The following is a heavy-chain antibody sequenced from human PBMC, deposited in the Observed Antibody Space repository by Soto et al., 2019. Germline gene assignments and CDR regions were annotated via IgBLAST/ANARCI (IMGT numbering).Heavy chain of an antibody. CDR2: IYYSGGT. Sequence: QVQLQESGPGLVKPSQTLSLTCTVSGGSINSGGFYWTWIRQHPGKVLEWIGYIYYSGGTSYNPAPKSRLTVSLDASKNQFPLQLTPVPAADTALYYCAIHAAGGTGFIAYWGPGTLATVSS. D-gene: IGHD6-13*01. CDR3: AIHAAGGTGFIAY. J-gene: IGHJ4*02. V-gene: IGHV4-31*03. CDR1: GGSINSGGFY.